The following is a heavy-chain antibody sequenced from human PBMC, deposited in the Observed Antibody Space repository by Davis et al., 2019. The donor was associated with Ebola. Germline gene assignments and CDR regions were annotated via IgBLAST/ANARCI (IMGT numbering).Heavy chain of an antibody. D-gene: IGHD2-2*02. CDR1: GFTFSSYA. CDR2: ISGSGGST. V-gene: IGHV3-23*01. CDR3: AGGYCSSTSCYTPYAWY. Sequence: GASLKISCAASGFTFSSYAMSWVRQAPGKGLEWVSAISGSGGSTNYADSVKGRFTISRENAKKSLYLHMNSLRAEDTAVYYCAGGYCSSTSCYTPYAWYWGQGTLVTVSS. J-gene: IGHJ4*02.